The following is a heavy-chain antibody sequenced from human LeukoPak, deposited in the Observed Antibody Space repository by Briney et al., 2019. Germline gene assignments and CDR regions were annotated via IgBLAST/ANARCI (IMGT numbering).Heavy chain of an antibody. Sequence: ASVKVSCKASGYTFTSYGISWVRQAPGQGLEWMGWISAYNGNTNYAQTLQGRVTMTTDTSTSTAYMELRSLRSDDTAVYYCARDFDWGSPDAFDIWGQGTMVTVSS. CDR1: GYTFTSYG. CDR3: ARDFDWGSPDAFDI. CDR2: ISAYNGNT. D-gene: IGHD7-27*01. J-gene: IGHJ3*02. V-gene: IGHV1-18*01.